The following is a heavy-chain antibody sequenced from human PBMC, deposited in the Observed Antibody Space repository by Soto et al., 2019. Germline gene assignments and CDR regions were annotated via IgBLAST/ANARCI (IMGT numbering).Heavy chain of an antibody. CDR1: GFTFSSYG. V-gene: IGHV3-33*01. J-gene: IGHJ5*02. CDR3: ARDLITVVVPAASNWFDP. D-gene: IGHD2-2*01. CDR2: IWYDGSNK. Sequence: QVQLVESGGGVVQPGRSLRLSCAASGFTFSSYGMHWVRQAPGKGLEWVAVIWYDGSNKYYADSVKGRFTISRDNSKNTLYLQMISLRAEDTAVYYCARDLITVVVPAASNWFDPLGQGTLGTGSS.